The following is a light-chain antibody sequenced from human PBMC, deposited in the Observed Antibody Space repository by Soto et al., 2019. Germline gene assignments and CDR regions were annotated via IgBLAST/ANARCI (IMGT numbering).Light chain of an antibody. CDR3: QKYNDALGT. CDR2: DAS. V-gene: IGKV1-33*01. J-gene: IGKJ1*01. Sequence: DIQMTHSPSSLSASVGDRVTITCQASQDIRNYLNWYQQKPGRAPKLLIYDASNLEAGVPSRFSGSGSGTDFTLTISSLQPEDVATYYCQKYNDALGTFGQGTKVDIK. CDR1: QDIRNY.